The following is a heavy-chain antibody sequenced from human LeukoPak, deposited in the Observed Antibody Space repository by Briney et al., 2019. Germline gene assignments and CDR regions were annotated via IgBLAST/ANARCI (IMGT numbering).Heavy chain of an antibody. CDR2: ISSSSSTI. Sequence: SGGSLRLSCAASGFTFSSYAMHWVRQAPGKGLEWVSYISSSSSTIYYADSVKGRFTISRDNAKNSLYLQMNSLRAEDTAVYYCARDLQFAYWGQGTLVTVSS. D-gene: IGHD3-10*01. V-gene: IGHV3-48*01. CDR1: GFTFSSYA. J-gene: IGHJ4*02. CDR3: ARDLQFAY.